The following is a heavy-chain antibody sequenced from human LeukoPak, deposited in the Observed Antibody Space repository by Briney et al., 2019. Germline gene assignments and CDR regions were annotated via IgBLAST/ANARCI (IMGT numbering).Heavy chain of an antibody. CDR2: IYYSGSS. J-gene: IGHJ5*02. CDR3: ARRLRQNLFDP. D-gene: IGHD4-17*01. Sequence: SETLSLTCTVSGVSISSDYWSWIRLPPGKGLEWIGYIYYSGSSNYSPSLKSRVTMSVDTSKNQFSLKLTSVTAAGTAVYYCARRLRQNLFDPWGQGTLVTVSS. V-gene: IGHV4-59*08. CDR1: GVSISSDY.